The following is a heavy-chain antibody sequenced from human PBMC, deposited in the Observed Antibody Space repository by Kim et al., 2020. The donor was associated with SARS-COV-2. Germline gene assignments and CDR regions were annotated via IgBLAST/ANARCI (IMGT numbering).Heavy chain of an antibody. Sequence: YYADSVKGRFTISRDNSKNTLYLQMNSLRAEDTAVYYCAKLSISGVYFDYWGQGTLVTVSS. CDR3: AKLSISGVYFDY. D-gene: IGHD3-10*01. J-gene: IGHJ4*02. V-gene: IGHV3-23*01.